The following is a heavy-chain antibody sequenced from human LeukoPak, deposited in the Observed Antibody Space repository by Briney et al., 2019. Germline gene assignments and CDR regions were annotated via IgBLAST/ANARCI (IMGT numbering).Heavy chain of an antibody. D-gene: IGHD1-26*01. CDR1: GDXIINYY. Sequence: SETLSLTCTVSGDXIINYYCNWIRQPAGKGQEWIGRFYTSGTTNYNPSLKSRITMSVDTSKNQFSLKLSSVTAADTAVYYCARDSGIYRYDNYFDPWGQGTLVTVSS. V-gene: IGHV4-4*07. CDR3: ARDSGIYRYDNYFDP. J-gene: IGHJ5*02. CDR2: FYTSGTT.